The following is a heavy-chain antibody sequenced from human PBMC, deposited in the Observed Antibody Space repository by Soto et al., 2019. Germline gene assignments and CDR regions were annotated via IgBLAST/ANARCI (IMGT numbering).Heavy chain of an antibody. V-gene: IGHV4-59*01. CDR3: ARDLLAQGYFDY. CDR2: IYYSGST. Sequence: PSETLSLTCTVSGGSISSYYWCWIRQPPGKELEWIGYIYYSGSTNYNPSLKSRVTISVDTSKNQFSLKLSSVTAADTAVYYCARDLLAQGYFDYWGQGTLVTVSS. CDR1: GGSISSYY. J-gene: IGHJ4*03. D-gene: IGHD3-3*02.